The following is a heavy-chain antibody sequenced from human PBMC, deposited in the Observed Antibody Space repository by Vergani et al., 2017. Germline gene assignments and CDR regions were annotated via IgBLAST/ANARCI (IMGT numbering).Heavy chain of an antibody. Sequence: QVQLVQSGAEVKKPGASVKVSCKASGYTFTNYDIGWVRQAPGQGLEWMGWISTYTGNPNYAQKLQGRVTMTTDTYTSTAYMELRSLRSDDTAVYYCSRCGYSYGYLGKLAFDIWGQGTMVTVSS. CDR1: GYTFTNYD. CDR3: SRCGYSYGYLGKLAFDI. V-gene: IGHV1-18*01. J-gene: IGHJ3*02. D-gene: IGHD5-18*01. CDR2: ISTYTGNP.